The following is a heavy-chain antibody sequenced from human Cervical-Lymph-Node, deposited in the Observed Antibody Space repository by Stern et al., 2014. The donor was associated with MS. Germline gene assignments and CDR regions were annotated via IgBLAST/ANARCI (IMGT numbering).Heavy chain of an antibody. V-gene: IGHV3-11*01. Sequence: VQLVESGGGLVKPGGSLRLSCAASGFTFSDYYMTWIRQAPGKGLEWVSYISSSTYVISYADSVKGRFTIARDNAKNSLYLQMNSLRAEDMAVYYCARDLGYCSTSTCDVNGTPYRYYYGMDVWGQGTTVTVSS. CDR3: ARDLGYCSTSTCDVNGTPYRYYYGMDV. J-gene: IGHJ6*02. CDR2: ISSSTYVI. CDR1: GFTFSDYY. D-gene: IGHD2-2*01.